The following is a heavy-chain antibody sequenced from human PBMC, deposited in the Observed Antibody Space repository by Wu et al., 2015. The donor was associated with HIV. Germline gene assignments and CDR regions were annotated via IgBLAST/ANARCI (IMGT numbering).Heavy chain of an antibody. CDR1: GYTFSAYY. V-gene: IGHV1-2*02. J-gene: IGHJ4*02. D-gene: IGHD1-1*01. CDR3: ARGVVRSREFDN. Sequence: QVQLVQSGAEVKKPGASVKVSCKASGYTFSAYYMHWVRQAPGQGLEWMGWINPNSGDTNYAQKFQGRVTMTGDTSISTAYMELSRLRSEDTAVYYCARGVVRSREFDNWGQGHPGHRLL. CDR2: INPNSGDT.